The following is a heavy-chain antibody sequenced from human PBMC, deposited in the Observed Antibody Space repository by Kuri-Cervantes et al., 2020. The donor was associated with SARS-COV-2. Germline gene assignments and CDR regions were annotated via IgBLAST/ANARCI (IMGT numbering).Heavy chain of an antibody. V-gene: IGHV3-33*08. Sequence: GESLKISCGASGFSLTNYVIHWVRQAPGKGLEWVAVIWYDGENEYYAGSVKGRFTISRGNSKNTVSPHMNSLRAEDTAMYYCARGAANYYYMDAWGKGTTVTVSS. CDR2: IWYDGENE. D-gene: IGHD3-16*01. CDR1: GFSLTNYV. CDR3: ARGAANYYYMDA. J-gene: IGHJ6*03.